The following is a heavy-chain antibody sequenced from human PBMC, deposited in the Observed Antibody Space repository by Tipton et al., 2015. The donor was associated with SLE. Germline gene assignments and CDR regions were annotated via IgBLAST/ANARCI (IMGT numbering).Heavy chain of an antibody. Sequence: TLSLTCTVSGGSISSYYWSWIRQPPGKGLEWIGEINHSGSTNYNPSLKSRVTISVDTSKNQFSLKLSSVTAADTAVYYCARGPDGSSWSGYYFDYWGQGTLVTVSS. J-gene: IGHJ4*02. CDR1: GGSISSYY. CDR2: INHSGST. D-gene: IGHD6-13*01. CDR3: ARGPDGSSWSGYYFDY. V-gene: IGHV4-34*01.